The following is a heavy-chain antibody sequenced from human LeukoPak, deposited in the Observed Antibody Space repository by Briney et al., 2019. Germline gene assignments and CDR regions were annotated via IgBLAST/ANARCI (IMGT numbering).Heavy chain of an antibody. D-gene: IGHD6-13*01. V-gene: IGHV1-2*02. Sequence: ASVKVSCKASGYTFNTYVVTWVRQVPGQGFEWMGWISPYNGDTNYAQKFQGRVTMTRDTSISTAYMELSRLRSDDTAVYYCAGGIAAAAHRTPDGGDDAFDIWGQGTMVTVSS. CDR3: AGGIAAAAHRTPDGGDDAFDI. J-gene: IGHJ3*02. CDR2: ISPYNGDT. CDR1: GYTFNTYV.